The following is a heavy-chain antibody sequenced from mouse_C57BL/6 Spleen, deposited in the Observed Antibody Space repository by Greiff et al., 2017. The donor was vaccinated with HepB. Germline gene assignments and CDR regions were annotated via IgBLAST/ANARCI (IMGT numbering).Heavy chain of an antibody. J-gene: IGHJ2*01. CDR3: ASRRGSGRPFDY. Sequence: QVQLQQPGAELVKPGASVKLSCKASGYTFTSYWMQWVKQRPGQGLEWIGEIDPSDSYTNYNQKFKGKATLTVDTSSSTAYMQLSSLTSEDSAVYYCASRRGSGRPFDYWGQGTTLTVSS. CDR2: IDPSDSYT. V-gene: IGHV1-50*01. D-gene: IGHD3-2*02. CDR1: GYTFTSYW.